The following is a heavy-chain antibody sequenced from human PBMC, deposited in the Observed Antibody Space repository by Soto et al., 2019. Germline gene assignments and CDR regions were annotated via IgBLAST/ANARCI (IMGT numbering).Heavy chain of an antibody. D-gene: IGHD3-10*01. J-gene: IGHJ6*02. CDR3: ARWGWFGELIYYGMDV. Sequence: SETLSLTCTVSGGSISSYYWSWIRQPPGKGLEWIGYIYYSGSTNYNPSLKSRVTISVDTSKNQFSLKLSSVTAADTAVYYCARWGWFGELIYYGMDVWGQGTTVTVSS. V-gene: IGHV4-59*08. CDR2: IYYSGST. CDR1: GGSISSYY.